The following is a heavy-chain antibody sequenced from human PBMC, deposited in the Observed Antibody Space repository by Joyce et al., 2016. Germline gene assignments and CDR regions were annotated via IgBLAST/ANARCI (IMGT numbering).Heavy chain of an antibody. V-gene: IGHV3-74*01. CDR1: RFPFSSYW. CDR2: INTDGSST. D-gene: IGHD3-3*01. J-gene: IGHJ6*02. Sequence: EVQLVESGGTLVQPGGSLRLSCAASRFPFSSYWMHWVRQAPGKGRVWVSRINTDGSSTSYADSVKGRFTISRDNAKNTLYLRMNSLRVDDTAVYYCTRELITIYYYYGMDVWGQGTTVTVSS. CDR3: TRELITIYYYYGMDV.